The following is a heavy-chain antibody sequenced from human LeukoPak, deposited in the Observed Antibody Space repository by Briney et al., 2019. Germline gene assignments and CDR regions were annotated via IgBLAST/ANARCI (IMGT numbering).Heavy chain of an antibody. CDR1: GYSISSGYY. CDR2: IYHSGST. J-gene: IGHJ4*02. CDR3: ARRYYDFWSGYYFDY. V-gene: IGHV4-38-2*01. D-gene: IGHD3-3*01. Sequence: SETLSLTCAVSGYSISSGYYWGWIRQPPGKGLEWIGNIYHSGSTYYNPSLKSRVNISVDTSKNQFSLELSSVTTADTAVYYCARRYYDFWSGYYFDYWGQGTLVTVSS.